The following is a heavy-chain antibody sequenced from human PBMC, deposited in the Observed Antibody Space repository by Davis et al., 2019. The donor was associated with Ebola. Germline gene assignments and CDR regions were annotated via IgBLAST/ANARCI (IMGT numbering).Heavy chain of an antibody. CDR3: ARSDVGYCSSGSCYPYYYYGMDV. Sequence: ASVTVSCKASGYTFTSYYMHWVRQAPGQGLEWMGIINPSGGSTSYAQKFQGRVTMTRDTSTSTVYMELSSLRSEDTAVYYCARSDVGYCSSGSCYPYYYYGMDVWGQGTTVTVSS. D-gene: IGHD2-15*01. J-gene: IGHJ6*02. V-gene: IGHV1-46*01. CDR1: GYTFTSYY. CDR2: INPSGGST.